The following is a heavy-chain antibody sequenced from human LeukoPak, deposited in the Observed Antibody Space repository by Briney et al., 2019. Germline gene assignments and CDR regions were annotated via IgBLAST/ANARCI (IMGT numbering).Heavy chain of an antibody. Sequence: ASVKVSCKASGYTFTGNGITWVRQAPGQGLEWMGWISGYNGNTVYAQMFQGRVTMTTDTSTSTAYMELRSLRSDDTAVYYCAREFSWSGFFDYWGQGTLVTVSS. D-gene: IGHD3-3*01. CDR2: ISGYNGNT. J-gene: IGHJ4*02. V-gene: IGHV1-18*01. CDR1: GYTFTGNG. CDR3: AREFSWSGFFDY.